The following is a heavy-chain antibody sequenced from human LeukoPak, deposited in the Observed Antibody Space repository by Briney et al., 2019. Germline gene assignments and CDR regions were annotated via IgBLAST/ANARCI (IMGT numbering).Heavy chain of an antibody. J-gene: IGHJ6*03. Sequence: SETLSLTCTVSGGSISSSSYYWGWIRQPPGKGLEWIGSIYYSGSTYYNPSLKSRVTISVDTSKNQFSLKLSSVTAADTAVSYCARAQSRYYYYMYVWGKGTTVTVSS. CDR1: GGSISSSSYY. CDR2: IYYSGST. V-gene: IGHV4-39*01. CDR3: ARAQSRYYYYMYV.